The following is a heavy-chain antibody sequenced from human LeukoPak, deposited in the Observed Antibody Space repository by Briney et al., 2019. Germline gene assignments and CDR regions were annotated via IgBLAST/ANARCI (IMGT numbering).Heavy chain of an antibody. V-gene: IGHV4-38-2*02. Sequence: PSETLSLTCTVSGYSISSGYYWGWIRQPPGKGLEWIGSIYHSGSTYYNPSLKSRVTIPVDTSKNQFSLKLSSVTAADTAVYYCARDRGLGAFDYWGQGTLVTVSS. CDR2: IYHSGST. D-gene: IGHD3-10*01. CDR1: GYSISSGYY. J-gene: IGHJ4*02. CDR3: ARDRGLGAFDY.